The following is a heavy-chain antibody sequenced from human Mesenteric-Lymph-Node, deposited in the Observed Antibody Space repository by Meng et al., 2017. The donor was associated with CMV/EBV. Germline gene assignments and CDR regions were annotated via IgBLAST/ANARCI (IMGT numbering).Heavy chain of an antibody. CDR3: ASSIVVVNFDY. J-gene: IGHJ4*02. CDR2: ISPTSTDI. CDR1: GFTFSDPY. V-gene: IGHV3-11*06. D-gene: IGHD2-21*01. Sequence: GESLKISCAASGFTFSDPYMSWIRQAPGKGLELVAYISPTSTDIKYTDSVKGRFTISRDNARNSLYLQMNSLRAEDTAVYYCASSIVVVNFDYWGQGTLVTVSS.